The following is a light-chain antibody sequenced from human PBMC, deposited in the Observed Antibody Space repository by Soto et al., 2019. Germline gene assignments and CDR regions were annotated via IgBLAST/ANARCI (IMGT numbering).Light chain of an antibody. J-gene: IGKJ1*01. Sequence: EIVLTQSPGTLSLSPGERATLSCRASQSVSSSYLAWYQQKPGQAPRLLIYGASSRATGVPDRFSGSGSGTDFTFTVSRLEPEDFAVYYCHQYGSSPWTFGQGTKVDIK. V-gene: IGKV3-20*01. CDR2: GAS. CDR3: HQYGSSPWT. CDR1: QSVSSSY.